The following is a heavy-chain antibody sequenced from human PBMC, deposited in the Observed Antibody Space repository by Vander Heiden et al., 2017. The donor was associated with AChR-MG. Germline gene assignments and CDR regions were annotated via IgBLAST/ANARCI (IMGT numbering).Heavy chain of an antibody. J-gene: IGHJ4*02. CDR1: GFTFSSYG. CDR2: ISYDGSNK. V-gene: IGHV3-30*18. D-gene: IGHD4-17*01. Sequence: QVQLVESGGGVVQPGRSLRLSCAASGFTFSSYGMHWVRQAPGKGLEWVAVISYDGSNKYYADSVKGRFTISRDNSKNTLYLQMNSLRAEDTAVYYCAKGTVTTESFDYWGQGTLVTVSS. CDR3: AKGTVTTESFDY.